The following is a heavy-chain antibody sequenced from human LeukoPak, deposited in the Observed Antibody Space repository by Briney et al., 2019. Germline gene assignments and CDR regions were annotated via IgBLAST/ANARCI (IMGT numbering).Heavy chain of an antibody. CDR1: GFTFSSYW. CDR3: ALDRGYSSGTRA. CDR2: IKQDGSEK. J-gene: IGHJ5*02. V-gene: IGHV3-7*03. D-gene: IGHD5-18*01. Sequence: PGGSLRLSCAASGFTFSSYWMSWVRQAPGKGLEWVANIKQDGSEKYYVDSVKGRFTISRDNSNNTLFLQMNSLRADDTAVYYCALDRGYSSGTRAWGQGTLVTVSS.